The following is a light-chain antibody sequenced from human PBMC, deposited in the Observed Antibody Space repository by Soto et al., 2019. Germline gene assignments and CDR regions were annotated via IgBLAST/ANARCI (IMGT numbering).Light chain of an antibody. CDR3: QHYNSYSEA. J-gene: IGKJ1*01. CDR2: KAS. CDR1: QTISSW. V-gene: IGKV1-5*03. Sequence: DIQMTQSPSTLSGSVGDRVTITCRASQTISSWLAWYQQKPGKAPKLLIYKASTLKSGVPSRFSGSGSGTEFTLTIISLQPDEVATYYCQHYNSYSEAFGQGTKVELK.